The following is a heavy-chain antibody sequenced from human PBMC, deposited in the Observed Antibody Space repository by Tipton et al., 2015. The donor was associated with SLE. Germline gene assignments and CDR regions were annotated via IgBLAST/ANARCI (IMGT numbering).Heavy chain of an antibody. J-gene: IGHJ4*02. Sequence: SLRLSCAASGFTFSSYSMNWVRQAPGKGLEWVANIKETGSEKYYVDSVRGRFTISRDNAKNSLYLQMNSLRAEDTAVYYCARSGRRESPPDYWGQGTLVTVSS. CDR1: GFTFSSYS. CDR3: ARSGRRESPPDY. V-gene: IGHV3-7*01. D-gene: IGHD3-10*01. CDR2: IKETGSEK.